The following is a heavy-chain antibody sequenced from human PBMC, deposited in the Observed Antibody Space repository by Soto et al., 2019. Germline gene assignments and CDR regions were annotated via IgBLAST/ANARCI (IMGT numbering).Heavy chain of an antibody. J-gene: IGHJ4*02. CDR3: TSEPDDSSGYSDLFDY. Sequence: QVQLVQSGAEVKKPGSSVKVSCKASGGTFSSYTISWVRQAPGQGLEWMGRIIPILGIANYAQKFQGRVTSTXAKXTXIAYMELSSLRSEDTAVYYCTSEPDDSSGYSDLFDYWGQGTLVTVSS. CDR2: IIPILGIA. D-gene: IGHD3-22*01. V-gene: IGHV1-69*02. CDR1: GGTFSSYT.